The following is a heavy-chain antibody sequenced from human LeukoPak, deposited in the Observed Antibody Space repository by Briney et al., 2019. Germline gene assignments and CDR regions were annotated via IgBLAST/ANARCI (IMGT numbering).Heavy chain of an antibody. Sequence: GASVKVSCKASGGTFSSYAISWVRQAPRQGLEWMGGIIPIFGTANYAQKFQGRVTITADESTSTAYMELSSLRSEDTAVYYCCGRTYYYDSSGYYRDYWGQGTLVTVSS. CDR1: GGTFSSYA. D-gene: IGHD3-22*01. V-gene: IGHV1-69*13. CDR3: CGRTYYYDSSGYYRDY. CDR2: IIPIFGTA. J-gene: IGHJ4*02.